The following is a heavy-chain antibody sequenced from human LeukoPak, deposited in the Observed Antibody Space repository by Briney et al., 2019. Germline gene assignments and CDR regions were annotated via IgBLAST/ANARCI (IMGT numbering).Heavy chain of an antibody. CDR3: ASDIRDVLRYFDWLPTWGYGMDV. CDR2: ISSSSRYI. Sequence: GGSLRLSCAASGFTFSSYSMNWVRQAPGKGLEWVSSISSSSRYIYYTHSVKGRFTISRDNAKNSLYLQTNSLRADDKAVYYCASDIRDVLRYFDWLPTWGYGMDVWGKGTPVTVSS. CDR1: GFTFSSYS. V-gene: IGHV3-21*01. J-gene: IGHJ6*04. D-gene: IGHD3-9*01.